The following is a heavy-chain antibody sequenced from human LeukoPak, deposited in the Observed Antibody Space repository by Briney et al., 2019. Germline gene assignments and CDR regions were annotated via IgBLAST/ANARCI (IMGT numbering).Heavy chain of an antibody. D-gene: IGHD3-16*01. V-gene: IGHV1-69*13. CDR3: ARDRLGDSYYYYYGMDV. Sequence: SVKVSCKASGGTFSSYAISWVRQAPGQGLEWMGGIIPIFGTANYAQKFQGRVTITADESTSTAYMELSSLRSEDTAVYYCARDRLGDSYYYYYGMDVWGQGTTVTVSS. CDR1: GGTFSSYA. J-gene: IGHJ6*02. CDR2: IIPIFGTA.